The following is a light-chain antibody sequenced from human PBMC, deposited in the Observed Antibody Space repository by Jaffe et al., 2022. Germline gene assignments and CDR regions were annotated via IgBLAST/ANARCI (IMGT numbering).Light chain of an antibody. CDR2: AAS. V-gene: IGKV1-12*01. CDR3: QQANSLPLT. J-gene: IGKJ4*01. CDR1: QGISSW. Sequence: DIQMTQSPSSVSASVGDRVTITCRASQGISSWLAWYQHKPGKAPKLLIYAASSLQSGVPSRFSGSGSGTDFTLTISSLQPEDFATYSCQQANSLPLTFGGGTKVEIK.